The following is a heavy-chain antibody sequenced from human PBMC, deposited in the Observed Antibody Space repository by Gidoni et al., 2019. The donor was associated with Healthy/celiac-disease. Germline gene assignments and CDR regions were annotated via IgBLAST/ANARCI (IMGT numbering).Heavy chain of an antibody. CDR2: ISYDGSNK. V-gene: IGHV3-30*04. Sequence: QVQLVESGGGVVQPGRSLSLSCAASGFPFSSYAMHWVRQAPGKGLEWVAVISYDGSNKYYADSVKGRFTISRDNSKNTLYLQMNSLRAEDTAVYYCAAAVADIYYYYGMDVWGQGTTVTVSS. CDR1: GFPFSSYA. CDR3: AAAVADIYYYYGMDV. J-gene: IGHJ6*02. D-gene: IGHD6-19*01.